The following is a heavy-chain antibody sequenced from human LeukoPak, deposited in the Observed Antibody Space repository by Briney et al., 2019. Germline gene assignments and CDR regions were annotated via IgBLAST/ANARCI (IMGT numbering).Heavy chain of an antibody. D-gene: IGHD2-15*01. V-gene: IGHV4-59*11. CDR2: IYYSGST. CDR3: ARRLNNDGSGDPDTFVM. Sequence: SETLSLTCTVSGDSMTGHYWSWIRQPPGKGPEWIGYIYYSGSTYYHPSLQSRVTISVDTSKNHFSLKLTSVTAADTAVYYCARRLNNDGSGDPDTFVMWCQGTMVTVSS. CDR1: GDSMTGHY. J-gene: IGHJ3*02.